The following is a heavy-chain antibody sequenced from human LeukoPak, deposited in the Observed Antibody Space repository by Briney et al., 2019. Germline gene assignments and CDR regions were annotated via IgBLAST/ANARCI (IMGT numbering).Heavy chain of an antibody. CDR1: GYSFSIYG. CDR2: ISASDGTT. CDR3: ARCGAAVTTHFSH. Sequence: ASVKVSCKASGYSFSIYGITWARQAPGQGLEYLGWISASDGTTNYALKVQDRVTMTTDTSTSTAYLELRSLRSEDTAVYYCARCGAAVTTHFSHWGQGTLVTVSS. J-gene: IGHJ4*02. D-gene: IGHD4-17*01. V-gene: IGHV1-18*01.